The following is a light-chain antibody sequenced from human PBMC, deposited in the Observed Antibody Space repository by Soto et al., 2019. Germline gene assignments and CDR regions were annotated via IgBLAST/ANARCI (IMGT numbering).Light chain of an antibody. V-gene: IGLV2-18*02. CDR1: SSDVGKYDR. CDR2: EVT. Sequence: QSVLTQPPSVSGSPGQSVTISCTGTSSDVGKYDRVSWYQQPPGTAPKLINYEVTNRPSGVPARFSGSKSGNTASLTISGLQAEDEADYYCSSYTSTSRYVFGAGTKVTVL. CDR3: SSYTSTSRYV. J-gene: IGLJ1*01.